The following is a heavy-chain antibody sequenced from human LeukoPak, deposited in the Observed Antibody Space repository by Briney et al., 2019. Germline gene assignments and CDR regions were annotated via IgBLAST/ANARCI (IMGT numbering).Heavy chain of an antibody. D-gene: IGHD6-19*01. Sequence: PGGSLRLSCTVSGFTVSSNSMSWVRQAPGKGLEWVSFIYSAGSTHYSDSVKGRFTISRDNSKNTLYLQLNSLRTEDTAVYYCARGARGSGWRVFDIWGQGTMVTVSS. CDR3: ARGARGSGWRVFDI. J-gene: IGHJ3*02. CDR1: GFTVSSNS. CDR2: IYSAGST. V-gene: IGHV3-53*05.